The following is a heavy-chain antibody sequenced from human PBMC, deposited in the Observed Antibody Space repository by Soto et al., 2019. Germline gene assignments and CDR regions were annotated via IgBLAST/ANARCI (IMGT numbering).Heavy chain of an antibody. J-gene: IGHJ6*02. Sequence: PGGSLRLSCAASGFTFSSYGMHWVRQAPGKGLEWVAVISYDGSNKYYADSVKGRFTISRDNSKNTLYLQMNSLRAEDTAVYYSAKDWIALAAADTYGFYYYGMDVWGQGTTVTVSS. CDR1: GFTFSSYG. CDR3: AKDWIALAAADTYGFYYYGMDV. CDR2: ISYDGSNK. V-gene: IGHV3-30*18. D-gene: IGHD6-13*01.